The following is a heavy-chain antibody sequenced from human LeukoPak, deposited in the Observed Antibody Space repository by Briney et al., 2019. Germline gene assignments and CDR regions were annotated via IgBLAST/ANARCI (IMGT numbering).Heavy chain of an antibody. V-gene: IGHV3-74*01. CDR2: INSDGSST. CDR3: AREMATTNARAFDI. D-gene: IGHD5-24*01. Sequence: GGSLRLSCAASGFTFSSYWMHWVRHAPGKGLVWVSRINSDGSSTTYADSVKGRFTISRDNAKNTLYLQMNSLRAEDTAVYYCAREMATTNARAFDIWGQGTMVTVSS. J-gene: IGHJ3*02. CDR1: GFTFSSYW.